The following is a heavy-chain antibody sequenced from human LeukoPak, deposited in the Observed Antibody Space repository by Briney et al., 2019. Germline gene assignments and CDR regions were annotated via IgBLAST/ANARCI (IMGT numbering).Heavy chain of an antibody. Sequence: ASVKVSCKVSEYTLTELSLHWVRQAPGKGLEWMGRFDPEDGETIYARKFQGRVTMTEDTSTDTAYMELSSLRSEDTAVYFCAVSLTTGGYYGMDVWGQGTTVTVSS. CDR3: AVSLTTGGYYGMDV. V-gene: IGHV1-24*01. J-gene: IGHJ6*02. CDR2: FDPEDGET. D-gene: IGHD1-1*01. CDR1: EYTLTELS.